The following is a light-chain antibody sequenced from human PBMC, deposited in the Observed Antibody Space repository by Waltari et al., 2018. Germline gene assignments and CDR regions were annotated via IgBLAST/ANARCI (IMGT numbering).Light chain of an antibody. CDR1: QSVSSN. CDR3: QQYNTWPT. CDR2: GAS. J-gene: IGKJ1*01. V-gene: IGKV3-15*01. Sequence: DILMPQSPATLSLSPGERATLSCRASQSVSSNLAWYQQKPGQSPRLHIYGASTRATGIPARFSGSGSGTEFTLTISRLQAEDFAVYYCQQYNTWPTFGQGTKVEIE.